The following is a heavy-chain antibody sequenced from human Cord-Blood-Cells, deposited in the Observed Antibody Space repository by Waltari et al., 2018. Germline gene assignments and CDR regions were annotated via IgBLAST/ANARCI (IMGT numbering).Heavy chain of an antibody. Sequence: QLQLQESGPGLVKPSETLSLTCTVSGGSISSSSYYWGWIRQPPGKGLEWIGSIYYSGSTYSNPALKSRVTISVDTSKNQFSRKLSSVTAADTAVYYCARQDIVVVPAAIGYFDYWGQGTLVTVSS. CDR1: GGSISSSSYY. J-gene: IGHJ4*02. V-gene: IGHV4-39*01. CDR3: ARQDIVVVPAAIGYFDY. CDR2: IYYSGST. D-gene: IGHD2-2*01.